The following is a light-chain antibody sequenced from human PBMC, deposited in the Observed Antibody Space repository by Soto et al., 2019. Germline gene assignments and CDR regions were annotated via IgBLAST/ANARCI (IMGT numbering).Light chain of an antibody. J-gene: IGKJ1*01. Sequence: DIALTQSQGTLSLYPGERATLSCRARQSVNDNYLAWYQQKPGQAPRLLIYAASVGSTGLPARFSGSGSGTDFTLNFRRLEPHDSAVDDCLQYVIPLLTFGQGN. CDR3: LQYVIPLLT. V-gene: IGKV3-20*01. CDR1: QSVNDNY. CDR2: AAS.